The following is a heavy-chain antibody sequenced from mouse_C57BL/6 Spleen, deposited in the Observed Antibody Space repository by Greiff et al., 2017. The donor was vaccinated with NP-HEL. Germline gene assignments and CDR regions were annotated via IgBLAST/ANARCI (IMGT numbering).Heavy chain of an antibody. CDR1: GFTFSSYA. CDR2: ISSGGDYI. V-gene: IGHV5-9-1*02. CDR3: TRDEAKGTWCAY. D-gene: IGHD6-1*01. J-gene: IGHJ3*01. Sequence: DVQLVESGEGLVKPGGSLKLSCAASGFTFSSYAMSWVRQTPEKRLEWVAYISSGGDYIYYADTVKGRFTISRDNARNTLYLQMSSLKSEDTAMYYCTRDEAKGTWCAYWGQGTLVTVSA.